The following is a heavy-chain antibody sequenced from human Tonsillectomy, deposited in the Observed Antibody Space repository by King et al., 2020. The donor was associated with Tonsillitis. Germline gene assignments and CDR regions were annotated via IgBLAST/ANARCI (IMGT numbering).Heavy chain of an antibody. J-gene: IGHJ4*02. Sequence: VQLVESGGGLVQPGGSLRLSCAASGFTFSSYNMNWVRQAPGKGLEWISYISRSSNDIYYAESVKGRFTISRDNAKNALYVQMNSLRAEDTAVYYCARELIAAAAVFFDYWGRGTLVTVSS. V-gene: IGHV3-48*01. D-gene: IGHD6-13*01. CDR1: GFTFSSYN. CDR2: ISRSSNDI. CDR3: ARELIAAAAVFFDY.